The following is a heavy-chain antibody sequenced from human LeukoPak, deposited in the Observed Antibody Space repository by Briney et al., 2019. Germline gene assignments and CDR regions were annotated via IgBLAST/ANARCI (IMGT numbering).Heavy chain of an antibody. CDR2: IYYSGST. Sequence: SETLSLTCTVSGGSISSYYWSWIRQPPGKGLEWIGYIYYSGSTNYNPSLKSRVTISVDTSKNQFSLKLSSVTAADTAVYYCARNPFEYWGQGTLVTVSS. V-gene: IGHV4-59*01. CDR1: GGSISSYY. CDR3: ARNPFEY. J-gene: IGHJ4*02.